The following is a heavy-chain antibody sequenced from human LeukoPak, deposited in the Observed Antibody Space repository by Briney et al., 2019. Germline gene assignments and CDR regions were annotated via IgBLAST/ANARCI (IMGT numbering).Heavy chain of an antibody. V-gene: IGHV3-23*01. D-gene: IGHD2-15*01. J-gene: IGHJ4*02. CDR3: AQLVVAATAY. CDR1: GFTFSNYG. CDR2: ITGSGVTT. Sequence: GGSLRLSCAASGFTFSNYGMNWVRQAPGRGLEWVSGITGSGVTTYYADSVKGRFTISRDNSKNMVYLQMNSLRAEDTAVYYCAQLVVAATAYWGQGTLVTVSS.